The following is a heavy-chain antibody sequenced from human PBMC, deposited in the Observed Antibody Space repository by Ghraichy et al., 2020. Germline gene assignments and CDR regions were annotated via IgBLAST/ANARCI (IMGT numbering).Heavy chain of an antibody. Sequence: GGSLRLSCAASGFTFSSYKMHWVRQAPGKGLEWVAVISYDGTHKYYGDSVKGRFTISRDNSKDTLYLQMKSLRVEDTAVYYCARVSSGWDTIGYWGQGTLVTVSS. V-gene: IGHV3-30-3*01. CDR1: GFTFSSYK. J-gene: IGHJ4*02. D-gene: IGHD6-19*01. CDR3: ARVSSGWDTIGY. CDR2: ISYDGTHK.